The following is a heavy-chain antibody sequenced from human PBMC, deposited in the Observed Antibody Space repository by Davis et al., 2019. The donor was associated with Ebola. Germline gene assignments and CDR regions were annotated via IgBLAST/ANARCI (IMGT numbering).Heavy chain of an antibody. J-gene: IGHJ4*02. V-gene: IGHV4-39*01. Sequence: MPSETLSLTCTVSGGSISSSSYYWGWIRQPPGKGLEWIGSIYYSGSTYYNPSLKSRVTISVDTSKNQFSLKLSSVTAADTAVYYCYSYGDFDYWGQETLVTVSS. CDR3: YSYGDFDY. CDR2: IYYSGST. D-gene: IGHD5-18*01. CDR1: GGSISSSSYY.